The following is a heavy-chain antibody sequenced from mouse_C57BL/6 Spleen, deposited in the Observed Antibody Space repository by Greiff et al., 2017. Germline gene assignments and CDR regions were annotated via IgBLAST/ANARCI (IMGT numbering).Heavy chain of an antibody. CDR2: IWRGGST. CDR1: GFSLTSYG. CDR3: AKTPRLYYGSSYDAMDY. D-gene: IGHD1-1*01. Sequence: VKLMESGPGLVQPSQSLSITCTVSGFSLTSYGVHWVRQSPGKGLEWLGVIWRGGSTDYNAAFMSRLSITKDNSKSQVFFKMNSLQADDTAIYYCAKTPRLYYGSSYDAMDYWGQGTSVTVSS. V-gene: IGHV2-5*01. J-gene: IGHJ4*01.